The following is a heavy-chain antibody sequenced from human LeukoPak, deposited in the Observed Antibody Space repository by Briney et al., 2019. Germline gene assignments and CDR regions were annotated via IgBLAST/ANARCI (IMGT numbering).Heavy chain of an antibody. CDR2: ISGSGGST. D-gene: IGHD2-15*01. CDR3: ARDVDEDGFLGY. V-gene: IGHV3-21*01. Sequence: PGGSLRLSCAASGFTFSSYSMNWVRQAPGKGLEWVSAISGSGGSTYYADSVKGRFTISRDNAKNSLYLQMNSLRAEDTAVYYCARDVDEDGFLGYWGQGTLVTVSS. J-gene: IGHJ4*02. CDR1: GFTFSSYS.